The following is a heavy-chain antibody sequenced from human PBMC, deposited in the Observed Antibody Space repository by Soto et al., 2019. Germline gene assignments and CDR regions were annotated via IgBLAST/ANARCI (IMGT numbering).Heavy chain of an antibody. Sequence: SRSLSCAASGCTFSSYAMHWGRQAPGKELEWVAVISYDGSNKYYADSVKGRFTISRDNSKNTLYLQMNSQRAEDTAVYYCARELGAAAGDNSYGMDGWGQ. J-gene: IGHJ6*02. CDR2: ISYDGSNK. CDR1: GCTFSSYA. D-gene: IGHD6-25*01. V-gene: IGHV3-30-3*01. CDR3: ARELGAAAGDNSYGMDG.